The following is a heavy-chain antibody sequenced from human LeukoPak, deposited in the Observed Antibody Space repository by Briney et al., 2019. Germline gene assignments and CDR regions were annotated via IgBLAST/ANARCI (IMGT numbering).Heavy chain of an antibody. CDR3: ARDRLEMAFDY. CDR2: ISSSGSTI. Sequence: GGSLRLSCAASGFAFSDYYMSWIRQAPGKGLEWVSYISSSGSTIYYADSVKGRFTISRDNAKNSLYLQMNSLRAEDTAVYYCARDRLEMAFDYWGQGTLVTVSS. CDR1: GFAFSDYY. V-gene: IGHV3-11*01. D-gene: IGHD5-24*01. J-gene: IGHJ4*02.